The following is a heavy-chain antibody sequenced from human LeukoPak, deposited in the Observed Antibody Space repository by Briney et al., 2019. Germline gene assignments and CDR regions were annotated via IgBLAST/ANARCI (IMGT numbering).Heavy chain of an antibody. CDR1: GGSISSGDYS. J-gene: IGHJ4*02. CDR2: IYYSGST. Sequence: SQTLSLTCTVSGGSISSGDYSWSWIRQPPGKGLEWIGYIYYSGSTYCNPSLKSRVTISVDTSKNQFSLKLSSVTAADTAVYYCARELASITIFGVVIYYFDYWGQGTLVTVSS. D-gene: IGHD3-3*01. CDR3: ARELASITIFGVVIYYFDY. V-gene: IGHV4-30-4*01.